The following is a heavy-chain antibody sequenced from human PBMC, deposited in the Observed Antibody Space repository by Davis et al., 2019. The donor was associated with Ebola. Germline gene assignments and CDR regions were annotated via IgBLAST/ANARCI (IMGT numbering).Heavy chain of an antibody. CDR2: INPNSGGT. V-gene: IGHV1-2*02. CDR1: GYTFTAYY. J-gene: IGHJ6*02. Sequence: ASVKVSCKASGYTFTAYYMHWVRQAPGQGLEWMGWINPNSGGTNYAQKFQGRVTMTRETSIRTAYIEVSRLRSDDTAVYYCARDGADCSGGSCRESPGLVYYYGMDVWGQGTTVTVSS. D-gene: IGHD2-15*01. CDR3: ARDGADCSGGSCRESPGLVYYYGMDV.